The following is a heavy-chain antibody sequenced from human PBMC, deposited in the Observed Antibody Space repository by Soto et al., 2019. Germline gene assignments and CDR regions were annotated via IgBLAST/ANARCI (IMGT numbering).Heavy chain of an antibody. CDR1: GGSISSGGYY. Sequence: SETLSLTCTVSGGSISSGGYYWSWIRQHPGKGLEWIGYIYYSGSTYYNPSLKSRVTISVDTSKNQFSLKLSSVTAADTAVYYCARDRGSYGYYNWFDPWGQGTLVTVSS. D-gene: IGHD5-18*01. V-gene: IGHV4-31*03. CDR2: IYYSGST. CDR3: ARDRGSYGYYNWFDP. J-gene: IGHJ5*02.